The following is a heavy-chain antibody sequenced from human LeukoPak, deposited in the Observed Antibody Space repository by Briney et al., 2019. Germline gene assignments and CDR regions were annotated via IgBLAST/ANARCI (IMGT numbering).Heavy chain of an antibody. CDR1: GGSFSGYY. Sequence: SETLSLTCAVYGGSFSGYYWSWIRQPPGKGLEWIGEINHSGSTNYNPSLKSRVTISVDTSKNQFSLKLSPVTAADTAVYYCARGRFGLVRSFDPWGQGTLVTVSS. D-gene: IGHD3/OR15-3a*01. J-gene: IGHJ5*02. CDR3: ARGRFGLVRSFDP. CDR2: INHSGST. V-gene: IGHV4-34*01.